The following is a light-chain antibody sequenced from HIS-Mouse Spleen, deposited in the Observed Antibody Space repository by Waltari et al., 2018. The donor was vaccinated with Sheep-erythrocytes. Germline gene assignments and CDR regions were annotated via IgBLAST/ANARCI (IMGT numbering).Light chain of an antibody. CDR1: SSDVGGYNY. V-gene: IGLV2-8*01. CDR3: SSYAGSNNWL. J-gene: IGLJ3*02. Sequence: QSALTQPPSASGSPGQSVTISCTGTSSDVGGYNYVSWYQEHPGKAPKLMIYEVSKRPSRVPDRFAGSKSGNTASLTVSGLQAEDEADYYCSSYAGSNNWLFGGGTKLTVL. CDR2: EVS.